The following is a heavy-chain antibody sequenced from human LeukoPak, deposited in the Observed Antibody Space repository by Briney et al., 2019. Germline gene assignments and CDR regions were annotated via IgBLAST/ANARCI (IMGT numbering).Heavy chain of an antibody. J-gene: IGHJ4*02. CDR1: GFTFSSYS. Sequence: GGSLRLSCAASGFTFSSYSMNWVRPAPGKGLEWVSYISSSSSTIYYAASVKGRFTISRDNAKNSLYLQMNSLRAEDTAVYYCARSHYDFWSGYYGYWGQGTLVTVSS. D-gene: IGHD3-3*01. V-gene: IGHV3-48*04. CDR2: ISSSSSTI. CDR3: ARSHYDFWSGYYGY.